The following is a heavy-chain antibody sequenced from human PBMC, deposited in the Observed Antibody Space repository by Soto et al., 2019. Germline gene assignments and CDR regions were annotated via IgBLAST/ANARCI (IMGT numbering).Heavy chain of an antibody. Sequence: GGSLKLSCVASGFTFSRYNMDWVRQAPGKGSGCFSSIIIGSGSKYYVDSLKGRFTFFKVYDINLLFLEMISLRAEVTVAYFCASRMHCTGTICHPNFRHWGQGTLVSVAS. CDR3: ASRMHCTGTICHPNFRH. J-gene: IGHJ4*02. CDR1: GFTFSRYN. V-gene: IGHV3-21*06. D-gene: IGHD2-8*02. CDR2: IIIGSGSK.